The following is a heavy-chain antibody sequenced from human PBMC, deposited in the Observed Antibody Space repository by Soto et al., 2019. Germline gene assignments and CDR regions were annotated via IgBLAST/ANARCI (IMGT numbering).Heavy chain of an antibody. J-gene: IGHJ6*02. V-gene: IGHV1-2*04. CDR3: ARSRITIFGVVSSRYYGMDV. CDR1: GYTFTGYY. D-gene: IGHD3-3*01. CDR2: INPNSGGT. Sequence: ASLKVSCKASGYTFTGYYMHWVRQAPGQGLEWMGWINPNSGGTNYAQKFQGWVTMTRDTSISTAYMELSRLRSDDTAVYYCARSRITIFGVVSSRYYGMDVWGQGTTVTVSS.